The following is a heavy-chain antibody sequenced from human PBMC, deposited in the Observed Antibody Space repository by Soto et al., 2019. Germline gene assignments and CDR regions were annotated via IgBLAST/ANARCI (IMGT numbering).Heavy chain of an antibody. D-gene: IGHD2-2*01. CDR2: FDPEDGET. CDR3: ATGKGYCSSTSCYYYFDY. CDR1: GYTPTEFS. Sequence: GASVKGSCKVSGYTPTEFSMHWVGQAPGKGVEWVGGFDPEDGETIYAQKFQGRVTMTEDTSTDTAYMELSSLRSEDTAVYYCATGKGYCSSTSCYYYFDYWGQGTLVTSPQ. V-gene: IGHV1-24*01. J-gene: IGHJ4*02.